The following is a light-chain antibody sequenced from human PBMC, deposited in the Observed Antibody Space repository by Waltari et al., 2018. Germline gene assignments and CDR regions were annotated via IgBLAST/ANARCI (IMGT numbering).Light chain of an antibody. CDR1: QSLLHSNGYHY. J-gene: IGKJ5*01. CDR2: WGS. CDR3: MQALQFPF. V-gene: IGKV2-28*01. Sequence: IVMTQSPLSLTVTPGEPASISCRSSQSLLHSNGYHYLDWYLQKAGQSQQLLIYWGSNRASGFPDRFSGSGSGTDFTLKISRVEAEDVGVYYFMQALQFPFFGQGTRLEIK.